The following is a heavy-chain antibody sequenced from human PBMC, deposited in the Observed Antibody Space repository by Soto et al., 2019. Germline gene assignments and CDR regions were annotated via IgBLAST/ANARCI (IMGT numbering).Heavy chain of an antibody. J-gene: IGHJ3*02. CDR3: AGWEASDRYNAFDI. D-gene: IGHD2-21*02. CDR2: INAGNGNT. CDR1: GYAFTGYA. V-gene: IGHV1-3*01. Sequence: ASVKVSCKAAGYAFTGYAMHWVRQAPGQRLERMGWINAGNGNTKCSQKFQGRVTITRDTSASTAYMELSSLRSEDTAVYYCAGWEASDRYNAFDIWGQGTMVTVSS.